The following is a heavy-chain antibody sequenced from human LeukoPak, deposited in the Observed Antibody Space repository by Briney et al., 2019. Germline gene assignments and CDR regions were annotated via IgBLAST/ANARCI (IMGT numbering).Heavy chain of an antibody. V-gene: IGHV1-58*02. CDR1: GCTFTSSA. Sequence: GASVKVSCKASGCTFTSSAMQWVRQARGQGREWIGWIVVGCGNTNYAQKFQERVPITRAMSTNTAYMELSSLRSEDTAASSCAAEPPYYYDSSGFSTGSRGQRDPVTVSS. J-gene: IGHJ4*02. CDR2: IVVGCGNT. D-gene: IGHD3-22*01. CDR3: AAEPPYYYDSSGFSTGS.